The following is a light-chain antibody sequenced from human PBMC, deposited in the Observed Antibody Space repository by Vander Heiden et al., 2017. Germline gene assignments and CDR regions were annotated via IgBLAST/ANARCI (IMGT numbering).Light chain of an antibody. J-gene: IGKJ4*01. CDR2: LGS. CDR1: QSLLHSNGYNY. CDR3: RQALQTSPT. Sequence: DIVMTQSPLSLPVTPGEPASISCRPSQSLLHSNGYNYLDWYLQKPGQSPQLLIYLGSNRASGVPDRFSGSGSGTDFTLKISRVEAEDVGVYYCRQALQTSPTFGGGTKVEIK. V-gene: IGKV2-28*01.